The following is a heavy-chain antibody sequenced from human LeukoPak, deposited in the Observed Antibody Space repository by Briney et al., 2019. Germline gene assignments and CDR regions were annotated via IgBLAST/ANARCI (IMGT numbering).Heavy chain of an antibody. CDR3: ARGSLSIANDY. D-gene: IGHD6-6*01. CDR2: IYHSGST. CDR1: GYSISSGYY. V-gene: IGHV4-38-2*02. J-gene: IGHJ4*02. Sequence: SETLSLTCTVSGYSISSGYYWGWIRQPPGKGLEWIGSIYHSGSTYYNPSLKSRVTISVDTSKNQFSLKLSSVTAADTAVYYCARGSLSIANDYWGQGTLVTVSS.